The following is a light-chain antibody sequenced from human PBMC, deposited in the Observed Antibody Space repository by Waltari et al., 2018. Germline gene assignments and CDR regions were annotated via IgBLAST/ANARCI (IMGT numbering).Light chain of an antibody. V-gene: IGKV1-8*01. CDR3: QQYYSYPPVT. CDR2: AAS. CDR1: QGISSY. Sequence: AIRMTQSPSSFSASTGDRVTITCRASQGISSYLAWYQQKPGKAPKLLIYAASTLQNGVPSRFSGSRSGTDFTFTISCLQSEDFATYYCQQYYSYPPVTFGGGTKVEIK. J-gene: IGKJ4*01.